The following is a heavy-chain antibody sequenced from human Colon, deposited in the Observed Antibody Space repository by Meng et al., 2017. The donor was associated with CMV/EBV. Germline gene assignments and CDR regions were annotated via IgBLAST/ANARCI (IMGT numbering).Heavy chain of an antibody. CDR2: IYSSGST. J-gene: IGHJ4*02. CDR1: GDSTSGFF. D-gene: IGHD6-19*01. CDR3: AKEQSIGVAVTGIFDF. Sequence: QLQAQGPGLVKPSATLSPTCTVSGDSTSGFFWSWIRQPAGKGLEWIGRIYSSGSTFYNPSLESRVTMSIDTSKNQFSLRLASVTAADTAVYFCAKEQSIGVAVTGIFDFWGQGALVTVSS. V-gene: IGHV4-4*07.